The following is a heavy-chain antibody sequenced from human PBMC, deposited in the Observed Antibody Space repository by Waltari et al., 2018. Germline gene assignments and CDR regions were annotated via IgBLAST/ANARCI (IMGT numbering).Heavy chain of an antibody. D-gene: IGHD3-10*01. J-gene: IGHJ4*02. CDR1: GFSLGTYG. V-gene: IGHV3-30*19. Sequence: QVQLVESGGGVVQPGMSLRLPLAASGFSLGTYGMHWVRQAPGKGLEWVALIFFGGGDSFYADSVRGRFTISRDNSKNTLYLDINSLRLDDTAIYYCAKDAFGNTYLDHWGQGTLVTVSS. CDR3: AKDAFGNTYLDH. CDR2: IFFGGGDS.